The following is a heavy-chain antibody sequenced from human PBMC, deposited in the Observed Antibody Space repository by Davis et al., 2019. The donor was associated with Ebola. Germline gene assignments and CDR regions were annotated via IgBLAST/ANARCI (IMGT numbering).Heavy chain of an antibody. CDR3: ARGPDIVVVVAATNFDY. CDR1: GFTFSNYW. V-gene: IGHV4-34*01. D-gene: IGHD2-15*01. CDR2: INHSGST. Sequence: MPGGSLRLSCAASGFTFSNYWMSWIRQPPGKGLEWIGEINHSGSTNYNPSLKSRVTISVDTSKNQFSLKLSSVTAADTAVYYCARGPDIVVVVAATNFDYWGQGTLVTVSS. J-gene: IGHJ4*02.